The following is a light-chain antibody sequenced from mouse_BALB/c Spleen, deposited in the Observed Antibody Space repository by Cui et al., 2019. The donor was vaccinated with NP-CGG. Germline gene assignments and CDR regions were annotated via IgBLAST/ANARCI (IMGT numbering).Light chain of an antibody. CDR2: GTN. Sequence: QAVVTQESALTTSPGETVTLTCRSSTGAITTSNYANLVQEKPDHLFTGLIGGTNNRAPGVPARFSGSLIGDKAALTITGAQTEDEAISFCALWYSNHWVFGGGTKLTVL. CDR3: ALWYSNHWV. J-gene: IGLJ1*01. V-gene: IGLV1*01. CDR1: TGAITTSNY.